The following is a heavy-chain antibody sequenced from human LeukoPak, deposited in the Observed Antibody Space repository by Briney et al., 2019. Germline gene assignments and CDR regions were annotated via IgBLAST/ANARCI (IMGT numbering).Heavy chain of an antibody. V-gene: IGHV4-59*08. CDR2: ISYSGTT. CDR1: GGSISGLY. CDR3: ARHVMRNHPGGSSYTHAFDT. J-gene: IGHJ3*02. Sequence: NPSQTLSLTCTVSGGSISGLYWSWIRQPPGKGLEWIGFISYSGTTYYNPSLKSRVTIVIDTSSNQFSLRVRSVTAADTAVYYCARHVMRNHPGGSSYTHAFDTWGRGTRVTVSS. D-gene: IGHD2-8*02.